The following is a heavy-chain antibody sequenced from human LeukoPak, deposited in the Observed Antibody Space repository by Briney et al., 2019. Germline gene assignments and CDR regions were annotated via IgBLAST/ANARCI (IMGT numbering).Heavy chain of an antibody. CDR1: GYTFSSHG. J-gene: IGHJ3*02. V-gene: IGHV1-18*03. Sequence: ASVKVSCKASGYTFSSHGISWVRQAPGQGLEWMGRISGYNGNTNYAQKFQGRVTITRDTSASTAYMELSSLRSEDMAVYYCARDRVDYYDSSGYYYVGYDAFDIWGQGTMVTVSS. CDR2: ISGYNGNT. CDR3: ARDRVDYYDSSGYYYVGYDAFDI. D-gene: IGHD3-22*01.